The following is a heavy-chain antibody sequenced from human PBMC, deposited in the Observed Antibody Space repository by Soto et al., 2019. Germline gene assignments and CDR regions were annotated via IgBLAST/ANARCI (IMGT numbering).Heavy chain of an antibody. Sequence: SETLSLTCTVSGGSISSSSYYWGWIRQPPGKGLEWIGSIYYSGSTYYNPSLKSRVTISVDTSKNQFSLKLSSVTAADTAVYYCARQGTQELPTFDYWGQGTLVTVSS. V-gene: IGHV4-39*01. D-gene: IGHD1-26*01. J-gene: IGHJ4*02. CDR3: ARQGTQELPTFDY. CDR2: IYYSGST. CDR1: GGSISSSSYY.